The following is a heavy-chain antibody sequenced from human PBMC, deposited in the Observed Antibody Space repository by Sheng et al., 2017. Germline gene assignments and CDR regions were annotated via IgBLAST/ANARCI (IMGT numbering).Heavy chain of an antibody. D-gene: IGHD2-2*01. Sequence: QVQLVQSGAEVKKPGASVKVSCKASGYTFTGYYMHWVRQAPGQGLEWMGWINPNSGGTNYAQKFQGRVTMTRDTSISTAYMELSRLRSDDTAVYYCARVRGGVVPAAIGWFDPWGQGTLVTVSS. V-gene: IGHV1-2*02. CDR3: ARVRGGVVPAAIGWFDP. CDR1: GYTFTGYY. J-gene: IGHJ5*02. CDR2: INPNSGGT.